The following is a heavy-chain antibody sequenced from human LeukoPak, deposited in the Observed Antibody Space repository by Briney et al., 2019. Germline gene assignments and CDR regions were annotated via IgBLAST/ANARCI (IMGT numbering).Heavy chain of an antibody. CDR3: ATTLLRASTYMDV. J-gene: IGHJ6*03. D-gene: IGHD1-1*01. V-gene: IGHV3-23*01. CDR1: GFTFSSYV. CDR2: ISGSGGST. Sequence: PGGSLRLSCAASGFTFSSYVMSWVRQAPGKGLEWVSGISGSGGSTYCADSVKGRFTVSRDNSKNTLYLQINSLGAEDTAVYYCATTLLRASTYMDVWGKGTTVTVSS.